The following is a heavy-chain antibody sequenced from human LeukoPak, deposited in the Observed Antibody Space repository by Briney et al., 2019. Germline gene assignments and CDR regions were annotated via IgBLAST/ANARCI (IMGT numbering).Heavy chain of an antibody. CDR2: INHSGST. CDR1: GGSFSGYY. CDR3: ARGGYFDY. V-gene: IGHV4-34*01. Sequence: KTSETLSLTCAVYGGSFSGYYWSWIRQPPGKGLEWIGEINHSGSTNYNPSLKSRFTISVDTSKNQFSLKLSSVTATDTAVYYCARGGYFDYWGQGTLVTVSS. J-gene: IGHJ4*02.